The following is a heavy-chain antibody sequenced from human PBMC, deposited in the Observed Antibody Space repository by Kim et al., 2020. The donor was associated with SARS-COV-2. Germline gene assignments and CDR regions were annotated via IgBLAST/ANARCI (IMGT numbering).Heavy chain of an antibody. D-gene: IGHD6-19*01. CDR3: ARGVVAVAGTYGMDV. J-gene: IGHJ6*02. CDR1: GGSFSGYY. Sequence: SETLSLTCAVYGGSFSGYYWSWIRQPPGKGLEWIGEINHSGSTNYNPSLKSRVTISVDTSKNQFSLKLSSVTAADTTVYYCARGVVAVAGTYGMDVWGQGTTVTVSS. CDR2: INHSGST. V-gene: IGHV4-34*01.